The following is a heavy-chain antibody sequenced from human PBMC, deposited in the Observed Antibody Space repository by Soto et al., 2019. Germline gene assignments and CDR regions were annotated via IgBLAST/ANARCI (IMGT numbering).Heavy chain of an antibody. CDR2: ISYDGSNK. J-gene: IGHJ6*04. Sequence: PEGSLRLSSADSGFTFSSYDMHRGRQARGRGLGWGAVISYDGSNKYYADSVQGRFTISRDNTKNTLYLQMNSLGDEDTAVYYCAKDGQRSIAVAGTPNRYYSYYYGMDAGGKGT. CDR3: AKDGQRSIAVAGTPNRYYSYYYGMDA. V-gene: IGHV3-30*18. CDR1: GFTFSSYD. D-gene: IGHD6-19*01.